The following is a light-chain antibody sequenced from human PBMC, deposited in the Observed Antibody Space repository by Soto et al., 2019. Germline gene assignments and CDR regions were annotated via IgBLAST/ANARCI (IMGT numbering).Light chain of an antibody. J-gene: IGKJ2*01. CDR3: QQYDDAPYT. V-gene: IGKV1-27*01. Sequence: DIQMTQSPSSLSASVGDRVSLTCRASQGIGNFLAWYQQKPGKFPNLLIYAASALESGVPSRFSGSGSGTEVTLTSTSLQPEDVATYYCQQYDDAPYTFGKGTKLEIK. CDR1: QGIGNF. CDR2: AAS.